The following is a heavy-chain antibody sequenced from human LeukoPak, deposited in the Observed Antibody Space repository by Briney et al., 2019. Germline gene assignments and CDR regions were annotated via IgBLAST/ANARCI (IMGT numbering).Heavy chain of an antibody. CDR1: GFTFSRSW. J-gene: IGHJ4*02. CDR2: INDDGSTT. V-gene: IGHV3-74*01. Sequence: GGSLRLSCAASGFTFSRSWMHWVRQAPGKGLVWVSRINDDGSTTSYADSVKGRFTISRDNAKNTLYLQMNSLRAEDTAVYYCARGPAANSGNYYVGDYWGQGTLVTVSP. D-gene: IGHD1-26*01. CDR3: ARGPAANSGNYYVGDY.